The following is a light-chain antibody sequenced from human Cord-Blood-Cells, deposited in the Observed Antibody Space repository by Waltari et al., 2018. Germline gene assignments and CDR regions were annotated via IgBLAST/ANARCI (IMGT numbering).Light chain of an antibody. CDR1: QSLLHSDGKTY. CDR3: MQGIHLRT. Sequence: IVMTQTPLSLSVTPGPPASISCKSSQSLLHSDGKTYLYWYLHKPGQSPQLLIYAVSSRFSGVPDRFSGSGSGTDFTLKISRVEAEDVGVYYCMQGIHLRTFGQGTKVEIK. CDR2: AVS. J-gene: IGKJ1*01. V-gene: IGKV2-29*02.